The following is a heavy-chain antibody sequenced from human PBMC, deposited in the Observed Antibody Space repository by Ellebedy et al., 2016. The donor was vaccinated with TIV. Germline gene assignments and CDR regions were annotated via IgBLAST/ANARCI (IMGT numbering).Heavy chain of an antibody. J-gene: IGHJ4*02. Sequence: MPSETLSLTCAVSSGSINSYNWWSWVRQTPGKGLEWIGEIHESGTTNYNPSLKGRVTLSIDKSQNQFSVNVNSVTAADTAVYYCACNDGKVGGYLFDFWGQGTLVTVSS. CDR2: IHESGTT. CDR3: ACNDGKVGGYLFDF. CDR1: SGSINSYNW. V-gene: IGHV4-4*02. D-gene: IGHD1-26*01.